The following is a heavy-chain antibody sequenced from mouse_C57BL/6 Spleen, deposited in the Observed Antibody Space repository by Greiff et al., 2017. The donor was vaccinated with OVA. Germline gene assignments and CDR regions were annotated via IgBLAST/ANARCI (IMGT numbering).Heavy chain of an antibody. D-gene: IGHD2-1*01. CDR3: ARRGVGNYLFAY. Sequence: VQLQQSGAELMKPGASVKLSCKATGYTFTGYWIEWVKQRPGHGLEWIGEILPGRGSTNYNEKFKGKATFTADTSSNTAYMQLSCLTTEDSAIYYCARRGVGNYLFAYWGQGTLVTVSA. CDR1: GYTFTGYW. V-gene: IGHV1-9*01. J-gene: IGHJ3*01. CDR2: ILPGRGST.